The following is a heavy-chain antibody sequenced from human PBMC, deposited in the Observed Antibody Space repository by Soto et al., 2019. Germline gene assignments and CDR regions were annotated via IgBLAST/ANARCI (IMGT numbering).Heavy chain of an antibody. J-gene: IGHJ6*02. CDR1: GGTFSSYA. CDR3: ARSRPAIATMTPREIYGMDV. CDR2: IIPIFGTA. V-gene: IGHV1-69*12. Sequence: QVQLVQSGAEVKKPGSSVKVSCKASGGTFSSYAISWVRQAPGQGLEWMGGIIPIFGTANYAQKFQGRVTIPADESXTTXYXALSSLRSEDPAVYYCARSRPAIATMTPREIYGMDVWGQGTTVTVSS. D-gene: IGHD3-22*01.